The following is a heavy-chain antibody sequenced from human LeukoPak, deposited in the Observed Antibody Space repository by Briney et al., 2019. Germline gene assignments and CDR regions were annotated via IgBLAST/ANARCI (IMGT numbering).Heavy chain of an antibody. V-gene: IGHV4-61*09. Sequence: SETLSLTCSVSGGSISSGSYYWSWIRQPAGKGLEWIGHISTSGSTNYNPSLKSRVTISIDTSKNQFSLKLCSVTAADTAVYYCARNKYDILTGYFRRNNWFDPWGQGTLVTVSS. CDR2: ISTSGST. CDR3: ARNKYDILTGYFRRNNWFDP. D-gene: IGHD3-9*01. J-gene: IGHJ5*02. CDR1: GGSISSGSYY.